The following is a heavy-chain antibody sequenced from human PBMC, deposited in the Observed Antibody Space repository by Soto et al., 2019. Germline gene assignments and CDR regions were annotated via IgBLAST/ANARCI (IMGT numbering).Heavy chain of an antibody. V-gene: IGHV3-33*01. J-gene: IGHJ6*02. CDR2: IWYDGSNK. CDR1: GFTFSSYG. Sequence: GGSLRLSCAASGFTFSSYGMHWVRQAPGKGLEWVAVIWYDGSNKYYADSVKGRFTISRDNSKNTLYLQMNSLRAEDTAVYYCASERTYYYYGMDVWGQGTTVTVSS. CDR3: ASERTYYYYGMDV.